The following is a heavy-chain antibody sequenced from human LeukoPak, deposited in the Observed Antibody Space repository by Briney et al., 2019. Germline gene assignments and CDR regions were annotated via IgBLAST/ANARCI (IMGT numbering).Heavy chain of an antibody. V-gene: IGHV1-18*01. CDR3: ARDPRHYYDSRDAFDI. D-gene: IGHD3-22*01. Sequence: ASVKVSCKASGYTFTSYGISWVRQALGQGLKGMGWISAYNGNTNYAQKLQGRVTMTTDTSTSTAYMELRSLRSDDTAVYYCARDPRHYYDSRDAFDIWGQGTMVTVSS. CDR2: ISAYNGNT. CDR1: GYTFTSYG. J-gene: IGHJ3*02.